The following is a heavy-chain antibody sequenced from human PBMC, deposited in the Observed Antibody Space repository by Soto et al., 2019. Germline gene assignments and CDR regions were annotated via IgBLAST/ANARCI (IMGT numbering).Heavy chain of an antibody. CDR3: ARGGIVGATTGYYYDGMDV. Sequence: QVQLVQSGAEVKKPGASVKVSCKASGYTFTSYYMHWVRQAPGQGLEWMGIINPSGGSTSYAQKFQGRVTMTRDTSTSTVYMELSSLRSEDTAVYYCARGGIVGATTGYYYDGMDVWVQGTTVTVSS. D-gene: IGHD1-26*01. CDR1: GYTFTSYY. J-gene: IGHJ6*02. V-gene: IGHV1-46*01. CDR2: INPSGGST.